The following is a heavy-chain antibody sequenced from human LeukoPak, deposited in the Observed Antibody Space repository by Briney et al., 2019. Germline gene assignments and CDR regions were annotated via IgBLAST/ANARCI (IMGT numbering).Heavy chain of an antibody. J-gene: IGHJ3*02. V-gene: IGHV2-5*02. CDR1: GVSLSTSGVG. CDR2: IYWDDDS. Sequence: SGPALVKPTQTLTLTCSLSGVSLSTSGVGVGWIRQPPGKALEWLALIYWDDDSRYSPSLKSRLTIAKDTSKNQVVLTLTNMDSVDTATYYCAHSQVFSYGSFHDAYDIWGLGMLVTVSS. D-gene: IGHD5-18*01. CDR3: AHSQVFSYGSFHDAYDI.